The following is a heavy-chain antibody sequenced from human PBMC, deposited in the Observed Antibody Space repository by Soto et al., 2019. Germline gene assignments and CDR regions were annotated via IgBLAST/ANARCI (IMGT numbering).Heavy chain of an antibody. CDR1: GFTFSSYW. CDR3: ARKSEGYYYYYYMDV. CDR2: IKQDGSEK. V-gene: IGHV3-7*01. J-gene: IGHJ6*03. Sequence: EVQLVESGGGLVQPGGSLRLSCAASGFTFSSYWMSWVRQAPGKGLEWVANIKQDGSEKYYVDSVKGRFTISRDNAKNSLYLQMNGLRAEDTAVYYCARKSEGYYYYYYMDVWGKGTTVTVSS.